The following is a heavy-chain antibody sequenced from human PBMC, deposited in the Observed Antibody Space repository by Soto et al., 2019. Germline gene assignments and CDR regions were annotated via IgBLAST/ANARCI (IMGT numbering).Heavy chain of an antibody. V-gene: IGHV3-74*01. Sequence: WWSLRLSCSASVFTFSSYWMHWVRQAPGKGLVWVSRINSDGSSTSYADSVKGRFTISRDNAKNTLYLQMNSLRAEDTAVYYCARARFGEFDDYWGQGALVTVSS. J-gene: IGHJ4*02. CDR2: INSDGSST. CDR1: VFTFSSYW. D-gene: IGHD3-10*01. CDR3: ARARFGEFDDY.